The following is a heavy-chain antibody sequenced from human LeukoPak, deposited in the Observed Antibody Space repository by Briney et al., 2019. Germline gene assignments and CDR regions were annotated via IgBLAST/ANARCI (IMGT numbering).Heavy chain of an antibody. D-gene: IGHD2-8*02. CDR1: GFTFSSYS. V-gene: IGHV3-48*01. CDR2: ISSSSSTI. J-gene: IGHJ4*02. CDR3: ARDSRTVGYYFDY. Sequence: GGSLRLSCAASGFTFSSYSMNWVRQAPGKGLEWVSYISSSSSTIYYADSVKGRFTISRDNAKNSLYLQMNSLRAEDTAVYYCARDSRTVGYYFDYWGQGTPVTVSS.